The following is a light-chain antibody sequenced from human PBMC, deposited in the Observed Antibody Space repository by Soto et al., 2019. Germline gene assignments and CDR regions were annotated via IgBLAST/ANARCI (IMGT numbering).Light chain of an antibody. V-gene: IGKV3-20*01. CDR1: QSVSSNY. CDR2: GAS. J-gene: IGKJ1*01. Sequence: EIVLTQSPGTLSLSPGERATLSCRASQSVSSNYLAWYQQNPGQAPRLLISGASSRAAGIPDRFSGSGSGTDFTLTISRLEPEEFAVYYCQQYGSSPRTFGQGTKVEIK. CDR3: QQYGSSPRT.